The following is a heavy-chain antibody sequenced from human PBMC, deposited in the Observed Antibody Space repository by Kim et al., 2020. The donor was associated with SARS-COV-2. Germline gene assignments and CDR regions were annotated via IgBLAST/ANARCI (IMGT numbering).Heavy chain of an antibody. CDR2: INHSGST. V-gene: IGHV4-34*01. CDR1: GGSFSGYY. D-gene: IGHD6-19*01. J-gene: IGHJ6*03. Sequence: SETLSLTCAVYGGSFSGYYWSWIRQPPGKGLEWIGEINHSGSTNYNPSLKSRVTISVDTSKNQFSLKLSSVTAADTAVYYCARGTRQWLVRGPYYYYMDGWGKGTTVRLL. CDR3: ARGTRQWLVRGPYYYYMDG.